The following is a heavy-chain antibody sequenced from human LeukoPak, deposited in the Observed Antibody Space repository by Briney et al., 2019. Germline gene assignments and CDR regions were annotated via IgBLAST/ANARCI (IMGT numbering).Heavy chain of an antibody. D-gene: IGHD3-10*01. V-gene: IGHV3-23*01. CDR2: ISGSGGST. CDR3: AKDLTVRGVIISLDY. J-gene: IGHJ4*02. CDR1: GFTFSSYG. Sequence: PGGSLRLSCAASGFTFSSYGMSWVRQAPGKGLEWVSAISGSGGSTYYADSVKGRFTISRDNSKDTLYLQMNSLRAEDTAVYYCAKDLTVRGVIISLDYWGQGTLVTVSS.